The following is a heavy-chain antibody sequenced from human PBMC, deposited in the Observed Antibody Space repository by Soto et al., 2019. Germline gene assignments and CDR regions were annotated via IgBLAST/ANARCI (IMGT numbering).Heavy chain of an antibody. V-gene: IGHV4-34*01. CDR2: INHSGST. CDR3: GRGRTSRNYYGSERGYYYYMDV. J-gene: IGHJ6*03. CDR1: GGSFSGYY. Sequence: SETLSLTCAVYGGSFSGYYWSWIRQPPGKGLEWIGEINHSGSTNYNPSLKSRVTISVDTSKNQFSLKLSSVTAADTAVYYCGRGRTSRNYYGSERGYYYYMDVWGKGITVTVSS. D-gene: IGHD3-10*01.